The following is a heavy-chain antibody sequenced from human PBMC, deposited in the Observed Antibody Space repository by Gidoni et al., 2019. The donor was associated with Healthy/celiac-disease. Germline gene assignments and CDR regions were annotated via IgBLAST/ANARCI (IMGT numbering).Heavy chain of an antibody. CDR1: GGSISSGGYY. J-gene: IGHJ6*03. CDR3: ATERYCSSTSCPGGHYYYYMDV. D-gene: IGHD2-2*01. V-gene: IGHV4-31*03. CDR2: IYYSGST. Sequence: QVQLQESGPGLVKPSQTLSLTCTVSGGSISSGGYYWSWIRQHPGKGLEWIGYIYYSGSTYYNPSLKSRVTISVDTSKNQFSLKLSSVTAADTAVYYCATERYCSSTSCPGGHYYYYMDVWGKGTTVTVSS.